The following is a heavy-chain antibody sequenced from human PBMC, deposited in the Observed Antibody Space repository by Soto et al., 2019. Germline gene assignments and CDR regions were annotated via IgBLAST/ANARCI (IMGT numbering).Heavy chain of an antibody. CDR3: ARGPDIVLVPAAIGLDP. CDR1: GGSIRSSAYS. CDR2: IYHSGNT. Sequence: PSETLSLTCVVSGGSIRSSAYSWSWIRQPPGKGLEWIGYIYHSGNTYYNPSLRSRVTISADRSKNQFSLKLSSVTAADTAVYYCARGPDIVLVPAAIGLDPWGQGTLVTVSS. J-gene: IGHJ5*02. V-gene: IGHV4-30-2*01. D-gene: IGHD2-2*01.